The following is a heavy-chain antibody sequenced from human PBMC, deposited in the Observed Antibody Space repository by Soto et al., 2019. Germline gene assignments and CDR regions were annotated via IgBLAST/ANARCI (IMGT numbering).Heavy chain of an antibody. D-gene: IGHD3-3*01. CDR1: GYNFAGYW. Sequence: GESLKISCKGSGYNFAGYWIAWVRQMPGKGLELMGIICPSDSDTRYRPSFQGQVTISADKSISSAYLQWSSLRASDTDMYYCARGGVSTRTFDYWGQGTPVTVSS. J-gene: IGHJ4*02. CDR3: ARGGVSTRTFDY. V-gene: IGHV5-51*01. CDR2: ICPSDSDT.